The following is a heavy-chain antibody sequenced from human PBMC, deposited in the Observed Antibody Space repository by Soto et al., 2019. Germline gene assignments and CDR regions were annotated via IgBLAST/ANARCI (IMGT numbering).Heavy chain of an antibody. V-gene: IGHV1-18*01. CDR3: ARAQLELARRTRVWFDP. CDR2: TSAYNGNT. J-gene: IGHJ5*02. Sequence: QVQLVQSGAEVKKPGASVKVSCKASGYTFTNYGISWVRQAPGQGLEWMGWTSAYNGNTNSAQKLQGRVTMTTDTSTSTAYMELRRLRSDDTAVYYCARAQLELARRTRVWFDPWGQGTLVTVSS. CDR1: GYTFTNYG. D-gene: IGHD1-1*01.